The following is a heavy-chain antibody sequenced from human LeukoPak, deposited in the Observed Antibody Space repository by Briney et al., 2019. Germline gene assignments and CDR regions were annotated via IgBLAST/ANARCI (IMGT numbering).Heavy chain of an antibody. D-gene: IGHD3-3*01. CDR1: GGSFSGYY. J-gene: IGHJ5*02. V-gene: IGHV4-34*01. Sequence: SETLSLTCAVYGGSFSGYYWSWIRQPPGKGLEWIGEINHSGSTNYNPSLKSRVTISVDTSKNQFSLKLSSVTAADTAVYYCARVHYDFWSGLSDWFDPWGQGTLVTVSS. CDR2: INHSGST. CDR3: ARVHYDFWSGLSDWFDP.